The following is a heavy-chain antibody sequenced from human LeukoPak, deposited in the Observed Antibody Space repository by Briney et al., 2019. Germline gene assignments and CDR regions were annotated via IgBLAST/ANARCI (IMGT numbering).Heavy chain of an antibody. D-gene: IGHD6-13*01. V-gene: IGHV1-18*01. Sequence: ASVKVSCKASGYTFTSYGISWVRQAPGQGLEWMGWISAYNGNTNYAQKLQGRVTMTTDTSTSTAYMELRSLRSDDTAVYYCARDQDHSSSWYYYYYYMDVWGKGTTVTVSS. J-gene: IGHJ6*03. CDR2: ISAYNGNT. CDR1: GYTFTSYG. CDR3: ARDQDHSSSWYYYYYYMDV.